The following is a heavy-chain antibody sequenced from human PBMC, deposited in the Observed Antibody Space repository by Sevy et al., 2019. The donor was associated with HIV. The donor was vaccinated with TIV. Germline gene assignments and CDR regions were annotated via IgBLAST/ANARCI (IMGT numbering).Heavy chain of an antibody. Sequence: ASVKVSCKASGFTFTTFAIHWVRQAPGRGPEWMGWINGGNGNTRYSETFRGRVSITRDTSATTVFMELSSLRFEDTAAYSCARERGSIKNFELWGQGSLVTVSS. CDR1: GFTFTTFA. CDR3: ARERGSIKNFEL. V-gene: IGHV1-3*01. J-gene: IGHJ4*02. D-gene: IGHD3-3*01. CDR2: INGGNGNT.